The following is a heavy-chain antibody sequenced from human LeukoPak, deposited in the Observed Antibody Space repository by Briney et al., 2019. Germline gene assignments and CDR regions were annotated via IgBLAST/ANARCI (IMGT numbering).Heavy chain of an antibody. D-gene: IGHD3-10*01. Sequence: PGGSLRLSCTASGLTFSDYSMNWVRQAPGKGLEWVSVIYSGGSTYYADSVQGRFTISRDNSKNTLHLQMNSLRAEDTAVYYCARDSGSGTFTWGQGTLVTVSS. CDR1: GLTFSDYS. CDR3: ARDSGSGTFT. V-gene: IGHV3-53*01. J-gene: IGHJ5*02. CDR2: IYSGGST.